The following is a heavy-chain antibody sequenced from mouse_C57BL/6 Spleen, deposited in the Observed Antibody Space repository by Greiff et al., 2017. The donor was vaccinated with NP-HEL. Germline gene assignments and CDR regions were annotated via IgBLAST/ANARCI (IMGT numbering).Heavy chain of an antibody. CDR3: ARSTFYYYAMDY. J-gene: IGHJ4*01. CDR1: GFTFSDYG. CDR2: ISSGSSTI. D-gene: IGHD4-1*02. V-gene: IGHV5-17*01. Sequence: EVKVVESGGGLVKPGGSLKLSCAASGFTFSDYGMHWVRQAPEKGLEWVAYISSGSSTIYYADTVKGRFTISRDNAKNTLFLQMTSLRSEDTAMYYCARSTFYYYAMDYWGQGTSVTVSS.